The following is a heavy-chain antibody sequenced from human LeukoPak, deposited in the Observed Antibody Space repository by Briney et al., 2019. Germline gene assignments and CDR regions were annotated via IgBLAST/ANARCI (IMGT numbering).Heavy chain of an antibody. V-gene: IGHV4-34*01. CDR1: GGSFSGYY. Sequence: PSETLSLTCAAYGGSFSGYYWSWIRQPPGKGLEWIGEINHSGSTNYNPSLKSRVTISVDTSKNQFSLKLSSVTAADTAVYYCARGFWYFDYWGQGTLVTVSS. CDR2: INHSGST. CDR3: ARGFWYFDY. J-gene: IGHJ4*02.